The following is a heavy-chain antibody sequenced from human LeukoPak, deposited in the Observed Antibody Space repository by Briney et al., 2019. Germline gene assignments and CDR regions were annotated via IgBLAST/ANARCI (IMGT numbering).Heavy chain of an antibody. V-gene: IGHV4-38-2*02. D-gene: IGHD1-1*01. CDR2: ISHSGTT. J-gene: IGHJ4*02. Sequence: SETLSLTCTVSGYSISSGYFWGWIRQPPGKGLEWIGSISHSGTTYYNPSLKSRITISQHTSKNQFSLKVNSVTAADTAAYYCTREEGGTTVDYWGQGTLVTVSS. CDR3: TREEGGTTVDY. CDR1: GYSISSGYF.